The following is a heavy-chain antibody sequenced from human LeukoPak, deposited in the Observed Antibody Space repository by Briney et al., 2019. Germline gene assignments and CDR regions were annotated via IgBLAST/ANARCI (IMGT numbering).Heavy chain of an antibody. J-gene: IGHJ4*02. CDR3: AKDSSGGVSSAGILDH. CDR2: INWSNITV. Sequence: GGSLRLSCAASGFTFSNAWMSWVRQAPGKGLEWVAGINWSNITVVYADAVKGRFTISRDNSKNSLYLLLNDLRAEDTAFYFCAKDSSGGVSSAGILDHWGPGTLVSVSP. CDR1: GFTFSNAW. V-gene: IGHV3-20*04. D-gene: IGHD6-13*01.